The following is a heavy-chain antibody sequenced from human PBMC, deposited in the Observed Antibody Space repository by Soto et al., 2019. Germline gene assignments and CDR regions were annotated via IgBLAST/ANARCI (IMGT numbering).Heavy chain of an antibody. CDR2: IIPILGIA. V-gene: IGHV1-69*04. CDR1: GGTFSSYT. D-gene: IGHD3-3*01. Sequence: SVKVSCKASGGTFSSYTISWVRQAPGQGLEWMGRIIPILGIANYAQKFQGRVTITADKSTSTAYMELSSLRSKDTAVYYCGREGYDFWSGYLRAFDIWGQGTMVTVSS. CDR3: GREGYDFWSGYLRAFDI. J-gene: IGHJ3*02.